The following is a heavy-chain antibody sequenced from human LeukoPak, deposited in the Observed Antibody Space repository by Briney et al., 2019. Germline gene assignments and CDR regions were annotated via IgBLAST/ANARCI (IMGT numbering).Heavy chain of an antibody. D-gene: IGHD2-2*01. CDR1: GYTFTGYY. Sequence: ASVKVSCKASGYTFTGYYMHWVRQAPGQGLEWMGWINPNSGGTNYAQKFQGRVTMTRDTSISTAYMELSRLRSGDTAAYYCARDPSVVVVPATWEDYWGQGTLVTVSS. CDR3: ARDPSVVVVPATWEDY. J-gene: IGHJ4*02. CDR2: INPNSGGT. V-gene: IGHV1-2*02.